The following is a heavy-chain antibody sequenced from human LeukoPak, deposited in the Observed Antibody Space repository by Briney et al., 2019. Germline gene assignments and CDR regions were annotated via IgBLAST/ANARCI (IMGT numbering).Heavy chain of an antibody. Sequence: GGSLRLSCAASGFTFTSYSMNWVRQAPGKGLEWVSAISGSGDSTYYGDSVKGRFTISRDNSKNTLYLQMNSLRAEDTAVYYCAKTRPLDSSSWSHGDYWGQGTLVTVSS. V-gene: IGHV3-23*01. J-gene: IGHJ4*02. CDR1: GFTFTSYS. D-gene: IGHD6-13*01. CDR3: AKTRPLDSSSWSHGDY. CDR2: ISGSGDST.